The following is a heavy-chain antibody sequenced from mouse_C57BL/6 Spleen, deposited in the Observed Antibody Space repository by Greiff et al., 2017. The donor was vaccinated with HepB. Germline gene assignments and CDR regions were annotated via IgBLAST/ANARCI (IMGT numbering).Heavy chain of an antibody. Sequence: EVQLQQSGPELVKPGASVKMSCKASGYTFTDYNMHWVKQSHGKSLEWIGYINPNNGGTSYNQKFKGKATLTVNKSSSTAYMELSSLTSEDSAVYYCARELDYDQGSPAMDYWGQGTSVTVSA. CDR1: GYTFTDYN. CDR3: ARELDYDQGSPAMDY. J-gene: IGHJ4*01. CDR2: INPNNGGT. V-gene: IGHV1-22*01. D-gene: IGHD2-4*01.